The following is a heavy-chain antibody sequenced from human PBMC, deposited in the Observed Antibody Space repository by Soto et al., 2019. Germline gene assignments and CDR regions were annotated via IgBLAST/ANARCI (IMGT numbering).Heavy chain of an antibody. CDR3: ARVGPSGSYYYYGMDV. CDR2: IWYDGSNK. D-gene: IGHD5-12*01. Sequence: QVQLVESGGGVVQPGRSLRLSCAASVFTFSSYGMHWVRQAPGKGLEWVAVIWYDGSNKYYADSVKGRFTISRDNSKNTLYLQMNSLRAEDTAVYYCARVGPSGSYYYYGMDVWGQGTTVTVSS. V-gene: IGHV3-33*01. J-gene: IGHJ6*02. CDR1: VFTFSSYG.